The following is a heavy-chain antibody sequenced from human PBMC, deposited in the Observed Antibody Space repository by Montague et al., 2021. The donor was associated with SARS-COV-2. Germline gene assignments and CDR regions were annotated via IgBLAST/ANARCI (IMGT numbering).Heavy chain of an antibody. CDR2: IYPGDSDT. V-gene: IGHV5-51*01. CDR3: ARHEAGEIGYCYGYEGREYYFDY. CDR1: GDSFSRNW. Sequence: QSGAEVKKPGESLKISCWGSGDSFSRNWIGWLRQMPGKGLEWMGTIYPGDSDTRYSPSFQGQVTISADKSISTAYLQWTRLKASDTAVYYCARHEAGEIGYCYGYEGREYYFDYWGQGTLVTVSS. D-gene: IGHD5-18*01. J-gene: IGHJ4*02.